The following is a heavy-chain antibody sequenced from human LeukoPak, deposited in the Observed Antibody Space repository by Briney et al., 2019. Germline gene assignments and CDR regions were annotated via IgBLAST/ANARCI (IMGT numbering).Heavy chain of an antibody. Sequence: GGSLRLSCAASGFIFSSFGMHWVRQAPGKGLQWVAVMWHDGSYKYYEDSVKGRFTISRDNAKNTLYLQMNSLRAEDTAVYYCARAGGLRLGEISGYGMDVWGQGTTVTVSS. D-gene: IGHD3-16*01. CDR3: ARAGGLRLGEISGYGMDV. V-gene: IGHV3-33*01. CDR1: GFIFSSFG. CDR2: MWHDGSYK. J-gene: IGHJ6*02.